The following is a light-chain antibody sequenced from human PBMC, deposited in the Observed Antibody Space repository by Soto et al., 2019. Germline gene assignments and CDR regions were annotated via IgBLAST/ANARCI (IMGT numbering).Light chain of an antibody. Sequence: DIQMTQSPYSLSASVGDRVTITCRASQTITTYLNWYHQKPGEAPKLLIYAAFSLQSGVPSRFSGSGSGTRFTLTICILQPEDFGTYYCLLSFSFGQGSKVDSK. CDR1: QTITTY. V-gene: IGKV1-39*01. CDR3: LLSFS. CDR2: AAF. J-gene: IGKJ1*01.